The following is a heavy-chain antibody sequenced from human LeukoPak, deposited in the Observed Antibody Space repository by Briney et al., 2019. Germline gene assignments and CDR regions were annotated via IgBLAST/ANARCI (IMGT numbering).Heavy chain of an antibody. V-gene: IGHV4-34*01. Sequence: SETLSLTCAVYGGSFSGYYWSWIRQPPGNGLEWIGEINHSGSTNYNPSLKSRVTISVDTSKNQFSLKLSSVTAADTAVYYCARVGRGRYHFDYWGQGTLVTVSS. CDR1: GGSFSGYY. D-gene: IGHD3-16*01. CDR3: ARVGRGRYHFDY. J-gene: IGHJ4*02. CDR2: INHSGST.